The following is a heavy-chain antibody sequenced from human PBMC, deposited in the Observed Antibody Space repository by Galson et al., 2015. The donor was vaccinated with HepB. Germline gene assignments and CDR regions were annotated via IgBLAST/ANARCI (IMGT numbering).Heavy chain of an antibody. CDR1: GFPFTTYS. V-gene: IGHV3-48*04. CDR2: ISGPSDTI. J-gene: IGHJ1*01. Sequence: SLRLSCAASGFPFTTYSVTWVRQAPGKGLEWISYISGPSDTIYYADSVRGRFTISRDNAKNSLFLQMTILRPDDTAVYYCASACDQYLQHWGQGTVVTVSS. D-gene: IGHD2-21*02. CDR3: ASACDQYLQH.